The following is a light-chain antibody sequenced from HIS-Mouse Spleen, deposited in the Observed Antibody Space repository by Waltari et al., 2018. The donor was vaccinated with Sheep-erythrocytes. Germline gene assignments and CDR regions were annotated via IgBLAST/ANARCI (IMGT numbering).Light chain of an antibody. CDR2: LGS. V-gene: IGKV2-28*01. Sequence: DIVMTQYPLSLPVTPGEPAPISSRSRQALLHSNGYNYLDWYLQKPGQSPQLPIYLGSNRASGVPDRFSGSGSGTDFTLKISRVEAEDVGVYYCMQALQTPRTFGQGTKVEIK. CDR1: QALLHSNGYNY. CDR3: MQALQTPRT. J-gene: IGKJ1*01.